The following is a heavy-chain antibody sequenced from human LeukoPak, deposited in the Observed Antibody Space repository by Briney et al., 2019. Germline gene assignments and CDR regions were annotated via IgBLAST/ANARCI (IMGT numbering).Heavy chain of an antibody. Sequence: PGGSLRLSCAASGFTFSSYGMHWVRQAPGKGLEWVAVISYDGSNKYYADSVKGRFTISRDNSKNSLYLQMNSLRAEDTAVYYCARNVEYNWKKGSPRDAFDIWGQGTLVTVSS. CDR3: ARNVEYNWKKGSPRDAFDI. CDR2: ISYDGSNK. D-gene: IGHD1-20*01. J-gene: IGHJ3*02. V-gene: IGHV3-30*03. CDR1: GFTFSSYG.